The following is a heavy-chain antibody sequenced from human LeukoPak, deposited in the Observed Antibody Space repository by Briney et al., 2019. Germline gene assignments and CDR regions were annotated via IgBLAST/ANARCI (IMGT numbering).Heavy chain of an antibody. CDR3: AREGSSSGLDY. CDR2: INSDGSST. Sequence: GGSLRLSCAASGFTFSSYWMHWVRQAPGKGLVWVSRINSDGSSTSYADSVKGRFTISRDNAKNTLYLQMNSLRAEDTAVYYCAREGSSSGLDYWGQGTLATVSS. J-gene: IGHJ4*02. CDR1: GFTFSSYW. V-gene: IGHV3-74*01. D-gene: IGHD6-19*01.